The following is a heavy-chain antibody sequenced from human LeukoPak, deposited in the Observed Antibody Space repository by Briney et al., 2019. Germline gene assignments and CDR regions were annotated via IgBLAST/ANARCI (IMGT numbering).Heavy chain of an antibody. Sequence: PGGSLRLSCAASGFTFSSYGMHWVRQAPGKGLEWVAFIRYDGSNKYYADSVKGRFTISSDNSKNTLYLQMNSLRAEDTAVYYCAPGSGSRFDYWGQGTLVTVSS. CDR1: GFTFSSYG. CDR2: IRYDGSNK. CDR3: APGSGSRFDY. V-gene: IGHV3-30*02. J-gene: IGHJ4*02. D-gene: IGHD1-26*01.